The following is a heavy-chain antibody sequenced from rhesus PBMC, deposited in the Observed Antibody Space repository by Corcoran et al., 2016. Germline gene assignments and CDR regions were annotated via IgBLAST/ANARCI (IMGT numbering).Heavy chain of an antibody. V-gene: IGHV2-95*01. CDR1: GFSISTSGTG. J-gene: IGHJ5-2*02. CDR3: ARQGTWYSLDV. D-gene: IGHD1-38*01. Sequence: QVTLKESGPALVKPTQTLTLTCTFSGFSISTSGTGVGWISQPPGKALEWLASIFWNDSKYYSTSLKSRLTISKDTSKNQVVLTMTNMDPVDTAVYYCARQGTWYSLDVWGRGVLVTVSS. CDR2: IFWNDSK.